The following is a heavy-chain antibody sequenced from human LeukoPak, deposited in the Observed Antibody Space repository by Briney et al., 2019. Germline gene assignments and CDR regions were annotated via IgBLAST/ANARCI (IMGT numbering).Heavy chain of an antibody. CDR3: AKDRGDYYDSSGYYPAGFDY. CDR2: ISYDGSNK. V-gene: IGHV3-30*18. D-gene: IGHD3-22*01. CDR1: GFTFSSYG. J-gene: IGHJ4*02. Sequence: GGSLRLSCAASGFTFSSYGLHWVRQAPGKGLEWVAVISYDGSNKYYADSVKGRFTISRDNSKNTLYLQMNSLRAEDTAVYYCAKDRGDYYDSSGYYPAGFDYWGQGTLVTVSS.